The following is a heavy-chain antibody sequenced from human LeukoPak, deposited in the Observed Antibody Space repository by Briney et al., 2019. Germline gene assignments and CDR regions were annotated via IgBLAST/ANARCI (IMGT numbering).Heavy chain of an antibody. J-gene: IGHJ3*02. V-gene: IGHV3-30-3*01. Sequence: GGSLRLSCAASGFTFSSYAMHWVRQAPGKGLEWVAVISYDGSNKYYADSVKGRFTISRDNSKNTLYLQMNSLRAEDTAVYYCARGGGWLQFLNGAFDIWGQGTMVTVSS. CDR2: ISYDGSNK. CDR1: GFTFSSYA. CDR3: ARGGGWLQFLNGAFDI. D-gene: IGHD5-24*01.